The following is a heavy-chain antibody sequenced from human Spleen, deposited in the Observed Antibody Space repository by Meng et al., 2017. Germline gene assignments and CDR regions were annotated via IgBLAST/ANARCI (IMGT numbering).Heavy chain of an antibody. J-gene: IGHJ4*02. CDR3: TRDFARNTIDY. CDR2: INWNGGST. CDR1: GFTFDDYG. V-gene: IGHV3-20*04. Sequence: GGSLRLSCAASGFTFDDYGMSWVRQAPGKGLEWVSGINWNGGSTGYADSVKGRFTISRDNAKNSLFLQMNSVSAEDTAMYYCTRDFARNTIDYWGQGTLVTVSS. D-gene: IGHD1-1*01.